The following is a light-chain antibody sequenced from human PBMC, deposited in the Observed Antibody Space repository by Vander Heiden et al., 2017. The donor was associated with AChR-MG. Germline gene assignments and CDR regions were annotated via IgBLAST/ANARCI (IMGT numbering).Light chain of an antibody. CDR1: QSVSSY. Sequence: EIVLTQSPATLSLSPGERATLSCRASQSVSSYLAWYQQKPGQAPRLLIYDASNRATGIPARFSGRGSGTEFTLTISSLEPEDFAVYYCQQRSNWPLTFRGGTKVEI. J-gene: IGKJ4*01. CDR3: QQRSNWPLT. CDR2: DAS. V-gene: IGKV3-11*01.